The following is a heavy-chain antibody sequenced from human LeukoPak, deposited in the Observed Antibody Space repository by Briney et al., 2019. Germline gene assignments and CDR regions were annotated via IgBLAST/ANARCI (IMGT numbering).Heavy chain of an antibody. D-gene: IGHD2-15*01. Sequence: ASVKVSCKASGNTFTRYGTNWVRQAPGQGLEWMGWINTNTGNPTYAQGFTGRFVFSLATSVSTAYLHISSLKAEDTAVYYCARGTCSGGSCSYAYWGQGTLVTVSA. J-gene: IGHJ4*02. CDR1: GNTFTRYG. V-gene: IGHV7-4-1*02. CDR2: INTNTGNP. CDR3: ARGTCSGGSCSYAY.